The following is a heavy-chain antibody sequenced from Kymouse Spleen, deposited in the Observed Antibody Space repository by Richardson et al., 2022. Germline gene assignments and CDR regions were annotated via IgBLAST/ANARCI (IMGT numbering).Heavy chain of an antibody. Sequence: QVQLQESGPGLVKPSETLSLTCTVSGGSVSSGSYYWSWIRQPPGKGLEWIGYIYYSGSTNYNPSLKSRVTISVDTSKNQFSLKLSSVTAADTAVYYCARGRYCSSTSCSGITGTSWFGESPGMDVWGQGTTVTVSS. D-gene: IGHD2-2*02. CDR1: GGSVSSGSYY. CDR3: ARGRYCSSTSCSGITGTSWFGESPGMDV. J-gene: IGHJ6*02. V-gene: IGHV4-61*01. CDR2: IYYSGST.